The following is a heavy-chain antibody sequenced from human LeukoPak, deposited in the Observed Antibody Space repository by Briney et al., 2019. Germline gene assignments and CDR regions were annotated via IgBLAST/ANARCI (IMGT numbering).Heavy chain of an antibody. CDR1: GFTFSNAW. J-gene: IGHJ4*02. D-gene: IGHD2-2*01. CDR2: IKSKTDGGTT. Sequence: GGSLRLSCAASGFTFSNAWMSWVRQAPGKGLEWVGRIKSKTDGGTTDYAAPVKGRFTISGDDSKNTLYLQMNSLKTEDTAVYYCTTDFTHCSSTSCYPPPLDYWGQGTLVTVSS. V-gene: IGHV3-15*01. CDR3: TTDFTHCSSTSCYPPPLDY.